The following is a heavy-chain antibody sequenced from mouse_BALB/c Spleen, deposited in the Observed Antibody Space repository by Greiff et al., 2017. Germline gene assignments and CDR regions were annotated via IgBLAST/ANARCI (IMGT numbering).Heavy chain of an antibody. J-gene: IGHJ3*01. Sequence: QVQLQQSGPGLVQPSQSLSITCTVSGFSLTSYGVHWVRQSPGKGLEWLGVIWSGGSTDYNAAFISRLSISKDNSKSQVFFKMNSLQADDTAIYYCARSPYGNDGGFAYWGQGTLVTVSA. V-gene: IGHV2-4-1*01. CDR1: GFSLTSYG. CDR2: IWSGGST. D-gene: IGHD2-2*01. CDR3: ARSPYGNDGGFAY.